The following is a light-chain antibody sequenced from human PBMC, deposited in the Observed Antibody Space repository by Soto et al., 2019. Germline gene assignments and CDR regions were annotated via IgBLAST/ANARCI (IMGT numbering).Light chain of an antibody. V-gene: IGKV1-5*01. J-gene: IGKJ1*01. Sequence: DIQMTQFPSTPSASVGDRVTITCRASQNIGSWLAWYQQKPGKAPKVLIYDVSNLETGVPSRFSGSGSGTEFTLTISSLQPDDFATYYCQQYNTYWTFGQGTKVEIK. CDR3: QQYNTYWT. CDR2: DVS. CDR1: QNIGSW.